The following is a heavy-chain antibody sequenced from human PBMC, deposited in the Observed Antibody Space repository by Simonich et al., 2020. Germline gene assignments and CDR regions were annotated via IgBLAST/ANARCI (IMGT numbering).Heavy chain of an antibody. V-gene: IGHV4-38-2*01. D-gene: IGHD7-27*01. J-gene: IGHJ4*02. Sequence: QVQLQESGPGLVKPSETLSLTCAVSGYSISSGYYWGWIRQPPGKGLEWIGSIYHSGTTTNNPSLKSRVTISVDTSKNQFSLKLSSVTAADTAVYYCARHAAGVFDYWGQGTLVTVSS. CDR3: ARHAAGVFDY. CDR1: GYSISSGYY. CDR2: IYHSGTT.